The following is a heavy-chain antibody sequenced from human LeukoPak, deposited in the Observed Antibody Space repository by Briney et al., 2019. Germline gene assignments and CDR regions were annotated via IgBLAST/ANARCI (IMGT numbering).Heavy chain of an antibody. CDR2: ISTSGTT. CDR1: GGSINNYY. D-gene: IGHD1-26*01. J-gene: IGHJ6*03. CDR3: ARVKSGSYPYYYYYMDV. Sequence: SATLSLTCTVSGGSINNYYWSWIRQPAGKGLEWIGRISTSGTTNYNPSLKSRGTMSVDTSKNQFSVKLTSVTAADTAVYYCARVKSGSYPYYYYYMDVWGKGTTVTVSS. V-gene: IGHV4-4*07.